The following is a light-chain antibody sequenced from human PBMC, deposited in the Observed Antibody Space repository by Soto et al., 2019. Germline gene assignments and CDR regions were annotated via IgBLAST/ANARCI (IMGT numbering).Light chain of an antibody. V-gene: IGLV2-14*01. CDR3: SSYTSSSTLV. CDR2: DVS. Sequence: QSALTQPASVSGSPGQSITISCTGTSSDVGAYNYVSWYQQHPGKAPKLMIYDVSNRPSGVSNRFSGSKSANAASLTISGLQAEDEADYCCSSYTSSSTLVFGGGTKLTVL. CDR1: SSDVGAYNY. J-gene: IGLJ2*01.